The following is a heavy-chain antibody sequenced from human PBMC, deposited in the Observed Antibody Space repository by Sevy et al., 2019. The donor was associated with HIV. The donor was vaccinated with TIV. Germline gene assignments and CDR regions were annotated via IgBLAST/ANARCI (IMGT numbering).Heavy chain of an antibody. CDR2: IKSKTDGGTT. CDR1: GFTFSNAW. V-gene: IGHV3-15*01. CDR3: TTDRLLWFGELLRYYYYYYMDV. J-gene: IGHJ6*03. Sequence: GGSLRLSCAASGFTFSNAWMSWVRQAPGKGLEWVGRIKSKTDGGTTDYAAPVKGRFTISRDDSKNTLYLQMNSLKTEDTAVYYCTTDRLLWFGELLRYYYYYYMDVWGKGTTVTVSS. D-gene: IGHD3-10*01.